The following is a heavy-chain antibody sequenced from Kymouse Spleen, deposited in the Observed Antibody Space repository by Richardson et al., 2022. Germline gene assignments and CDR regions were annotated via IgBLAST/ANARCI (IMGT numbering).Heavy chain of an antibody. CDR1: GFTFSSYG. V-gene: IGHV3-33*01. J-gene: IGHJ6*02. CDR3: ARERTGTLYYYYGMDV. CDR2: IWYDGSNK. Sequence: QVQLVESGGGVVQPGRSLRLSCAASGFTFSSYGMHWVRQAPGKGLEWVAVIWYDGSNKYYADSVKGRFTISRDNSKNTLYLQMNSLRAEDTAVYYCARERTGTLYYYYGMDVWGQGTTVTVSS. D-gene: IGHD1-1*01,IGHD1-20*01,IGHD1-7*01.